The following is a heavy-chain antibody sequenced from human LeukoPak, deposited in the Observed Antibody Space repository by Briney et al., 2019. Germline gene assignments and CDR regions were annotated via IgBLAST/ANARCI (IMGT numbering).Heavy chain of an antibody. CDR3: ARHEGYNWFDP. V-gene: IGHV5-51*01. CDR2: FFPGDSDI. CDR1: GYSFTNYW. Sequence: GESLKISCKGSGYSFTNYWIGWVRQMPGKGLEWMGIFFPGDSDIRYSPSFQGQVTISADKSISTAYLQWSSLKASDTAVYYCARHEGYNWFDPWGQGTLVTVSS. J-gene: IGHJ5*02.